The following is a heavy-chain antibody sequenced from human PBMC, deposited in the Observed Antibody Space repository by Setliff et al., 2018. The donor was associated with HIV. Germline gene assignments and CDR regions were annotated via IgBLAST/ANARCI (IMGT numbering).Heavy chain of an antibody. D-gene: IGHD2-21*02. CDR1: GYTFTSHY. V-gene: IGHV1-46*01. CDR2: INPNGGNT. CDR3: ASPTAIPH. Sequence: ASVKVSCKASGYTFTSHYIHWVRQAPGQGLEWMGIINPNGGNTKYSQKFQGRVTITRDTSASTAYMELSSLRPEDTAVYYCASPTAIPHWGQGTLVTVSS. J-gene: IGHJ4*02.